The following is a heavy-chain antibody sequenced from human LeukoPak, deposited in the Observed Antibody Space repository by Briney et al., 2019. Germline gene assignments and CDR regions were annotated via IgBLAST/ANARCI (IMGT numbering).Heavy chain of an antibody. D-gene: IGHD3-10*01. V-gene: IGHV3-48*01. CDR3: ARDGWFGDYNWFDP. J-gene: IGHJ5*02. CDR2: ISSASNTI. CDR1: GFTFSSYS. Sequence: GESLRLSCAASGFTFSSYSMNWVRQAPGKGLEGISYISSASNTIYYADSVKGRFTISRDNAKISVYLQMNSLRAEDTAMYYCARDGWFGDYNWFDPWGQGTLVTVSS.